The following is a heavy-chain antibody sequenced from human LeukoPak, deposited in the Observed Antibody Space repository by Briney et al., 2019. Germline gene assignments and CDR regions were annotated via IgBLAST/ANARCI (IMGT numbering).Heavy chain of an antibody. J-gene: IGHJ4*02. CDR3: ARQGIAKPFDY. Sequence: SETLSLTCPVSGGSISSYYWSWIRQPPGKGLEWIGYIYYSGSTNYNPSLKSRVTISVDTSKNQFSLKLSSVTAADTAVYYCARQGIAKPFDYWGQGTLVTVSS. V-gene: IGHV4-59*08. CDR1: GGSISSYY. CDR2: IYYSGST. D-gene: IGHD6-13*01.